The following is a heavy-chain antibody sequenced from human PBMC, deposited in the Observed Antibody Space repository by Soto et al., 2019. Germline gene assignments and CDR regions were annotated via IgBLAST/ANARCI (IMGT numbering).Heavy chain of an antibody. CDR3: AKRRGAGGHFDY. CDR2: VSIGGST. CDR1: VFTFSSYD. V-gene: IGHV3-23*01. D-gene: IGHD2-15*01. Sequence: PGGSLRRSCAASVFTFSSYDMGWVRQGPGKGLEWVAVVSIGGSTHYADSLRGRFTISRDNSKDTLSLQMNSLTAEDTAVYFCAKRRGAGGHFDYWGQGALVTVSS. J-gene: IGHJ4*02.